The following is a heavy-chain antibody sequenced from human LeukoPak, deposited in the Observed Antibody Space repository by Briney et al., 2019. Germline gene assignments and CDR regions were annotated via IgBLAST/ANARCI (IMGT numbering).Heavy chain of an antibody. CDR1: GGTFISYA. J-gene: IGHJ6*02. V-gene: IGHV1-69*13. Sequence: SVRVSCKASGGTFISYAISWVRQAPGQGLEWMGGIIPIFGTANYAQKFQGRVTITADESTSTAYMELSSLRSEDTAVYYCAYPNYWYYYGMDVWGQGTTVTVSS. CDR3: AYPNYWYYYGMDV. CDR2: IIPIFGTA. D-gene: IGHD1-7*01.